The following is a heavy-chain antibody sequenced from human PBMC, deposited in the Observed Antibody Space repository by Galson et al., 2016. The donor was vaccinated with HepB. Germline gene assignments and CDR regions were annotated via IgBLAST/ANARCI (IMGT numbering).Heavy chain of an antibody. J-gene: IGHJ4*02. V-gene: IGHV5-51*01. Sequence: QSGAEVKKPGESLKISCKGSGYSFTTYWIAWVRQMPGKGLEWMGIIYPGDSDTTYSPSFQGQVTISADKSISTAYLQWSSLKASDTAVYYCARPHHPASYSYGYLDWGQGTLVTVSS. D-gene: IGHD5-18*01. CDR1: GYSFTTYW. CDR2: IYPGDSDT. CDR3: ARPHHPASYSYGYLD.